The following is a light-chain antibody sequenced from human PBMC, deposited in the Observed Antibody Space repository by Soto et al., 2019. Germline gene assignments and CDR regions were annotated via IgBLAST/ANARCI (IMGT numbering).Light chain of an antibody. V-gene: IGKV3-15*01. J-gene: IGKJ4*01. CDR3: QHYKTWPLS. Sequence: EIVMTQSPATLSVSPGERATLSCRASQSIGSTLAWYQQKPGQTPRLLIYDASTRATGIPARFSGIGSGTEFTLIISSLQSEDFGVYYCQHYKTWPLSFGGGTKVEI. CDR2: DAS. CDR1: QSIGST.